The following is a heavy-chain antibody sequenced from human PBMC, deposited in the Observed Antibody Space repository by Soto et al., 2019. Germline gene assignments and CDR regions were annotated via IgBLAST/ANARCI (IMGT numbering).Heavy chain of an antibody. V-gene: IGHV3-74*01. Sequence: EVQLVESGGGLVQPGGSRRLSCVASGFTFSSYWMHWVRQVPGKGMVWVSRVNGDGGTTAYADSVKGRFTISRDNAKNTLFLQMTSLRAEDTAVYYCVRGSAWSNFDCWGQGTLVTVSS. J-gene: IGHJ4*02. D-gene: IGHD2-8*01. CDR2: VNGDGGTT. CDR1: GFTFSSYW. CDR3: VRGSAWSNFDC.